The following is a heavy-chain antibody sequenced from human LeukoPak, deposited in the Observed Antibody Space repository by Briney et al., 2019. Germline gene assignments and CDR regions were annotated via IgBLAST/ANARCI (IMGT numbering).Heavy chain of an antibody. V-gene: IGHV1-2*02. D-gene: IGHD3-22*01. Sequence: EASVKVSCKASGYTFTGHYMHWVRQAPGQGLEWMGWINPNSGGTNYAQKFQGRVTMTRDTSISTAYMELSRLGSDDTAVYYCARYTYFSANSGYILDNWGQGTLVTVSS. CDR3: ARYTYFSANSGYILDN. J-gene: IGHJ4*02. CDR2: INPNSGGT. CDR1: GYTFTGHY.